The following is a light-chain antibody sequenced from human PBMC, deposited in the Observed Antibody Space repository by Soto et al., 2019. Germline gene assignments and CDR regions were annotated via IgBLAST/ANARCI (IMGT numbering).Light chain of an antibody. V-gene: IGKV3-20*01. CDR2: GES. CDR3: QQYCSSRTWT. J-gene: IGKJ1*01. Sequence: EIVLTQSPGTLSLSPGERATLSCRASQSVSSSYLAWYQQKPGQAPRLLIYGESSRATGIPDRFSGSGSGTDFTLTISRLEPEDFALYYCQQYCSSRTWTFGQGTKGEIK. CDR1: QSVSSSY.